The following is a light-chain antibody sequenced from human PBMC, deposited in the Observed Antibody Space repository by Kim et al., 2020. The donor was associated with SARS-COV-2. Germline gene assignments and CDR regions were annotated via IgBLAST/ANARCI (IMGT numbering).Light chain of an antibody. CDR1: PSVTNN. Sequence: VSPGERATLSCRASPSVTNNLAWYQQKPGQAPRLLIYGASTRATGIPARFSGSGSGTEFTLTISSLQSADFAVYYCQQYNNWPGTFGQGTKVDIK. CDR3: QQYNNWPGT. CDR2: GAS. V-gene: IGKV3-15*01. J-gene: IGKJ1*01.